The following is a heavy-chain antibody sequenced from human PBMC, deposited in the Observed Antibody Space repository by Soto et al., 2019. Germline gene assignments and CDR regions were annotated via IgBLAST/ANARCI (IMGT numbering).Heavy chain of an antibody. CDR2: ISINGGST. CDR3: VKGEFYYDSSAYYPFDS. D-gene: IGHD3-22*01. V-gene: IGHV3-64D*06. J-gene: IGHJ4*02. Sequence: GGSLSLSCSASGFTFRSYALHWVRQAPGKGLEYVSSISINGGSTHYADSVKGRFTISRDNSRNTQYLQMSSLRADDTAVYYCVKGEFYYDSSAYYPFDSWGQGT. CDR1: GFTFRSYA.